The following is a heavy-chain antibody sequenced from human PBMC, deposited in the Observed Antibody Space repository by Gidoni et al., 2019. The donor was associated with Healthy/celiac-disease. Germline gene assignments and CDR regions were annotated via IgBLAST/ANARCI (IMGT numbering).Heavy chain of an antibody. CDR2: IYHSGST. CDR3: ARLFVVVPAAMPDY. V-gene: IGHV4-38-2*02. J-gene: IGHJ4*02. CDR1: GYSISSGYD. Sequence: QVQLQESGPGLVKPSETLSLTCTVSGYSISSGYDWGWLRPPPGKGLEWIGSIYHSGSTYSNPSLKSRVTISVDTSKNQFSLKLSSVTAADTAVYYCARLFVVVPAAMPDYWGQGTLVTVSS. D-gene: IGHD2-2*01.